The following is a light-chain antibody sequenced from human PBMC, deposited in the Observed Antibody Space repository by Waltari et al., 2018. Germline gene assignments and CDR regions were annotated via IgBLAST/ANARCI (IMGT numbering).Light chain of an antibody. CDR2: EAS. CDR1: QSVSSY. Sequence: EIVLTQSPATLSLSPRERATLSCRASQSVSSYLAWYQQKPGQAPRLLIYEASNRATGIPARFSGSGSGTDVTLTISSLEPEDFAVYYCQQRSNWPTFGQGTKVEIK. V-gene: IGKV3-11*01. J-gene: IGKJ1*01. CDR3: QQRSNWPT.